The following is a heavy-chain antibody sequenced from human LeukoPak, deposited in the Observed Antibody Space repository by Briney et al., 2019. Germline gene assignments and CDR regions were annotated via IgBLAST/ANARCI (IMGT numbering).Heavy chain of an antibody. Sequence: SETLSLTCAVSGYSISSGYYWGWIRQPPGKGLEWIGSIYHSGSTYYNPSLKGRVTISVDTSKNQFSLKLSSVTAADTAVYYCARHGITGTTSDWGQGTLVTVSS. V-gene: IGHV4-38-2*01. CDR2: IYHSGST. D-gene: IGHD1-7*01. J-gene: IGHJ4*02. CDR3: ARHGITGTTSD. CDR1: GYSISSGYY.